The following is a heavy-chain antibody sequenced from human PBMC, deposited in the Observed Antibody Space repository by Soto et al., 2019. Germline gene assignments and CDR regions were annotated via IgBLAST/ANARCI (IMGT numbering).Heavy chain of an antibody. V-gene: IGHV1-18*01. D-gene: IGHD1-20*01. CDR3: ARVAGITGTWDYFDY. Sequence: ASVKVSCKASGYTFTNYAISWVRQAPGQGLEWMGWISAYNGNTNYAQKLQGRDTMTTDTSTSTTYMELRSLRSDDTAVYYCARVAGITGTWDYFDYWGQGTLVTVSS. CDR2: ISAYNGNT. J-gene: IGHJ4*02. CDR1: GYTFTNYA.